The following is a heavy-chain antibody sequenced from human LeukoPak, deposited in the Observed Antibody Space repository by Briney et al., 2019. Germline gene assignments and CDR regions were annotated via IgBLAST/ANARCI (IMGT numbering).Heavy chain of an antibody. CDR1: GFTFDTHA. D-gene: IGHD5-18*01. Sequence: GGSLRLSCAASGFTFDTHAMSWVRQGPGKGLEWVSGINGNGASTYYSDSVKGRFTISRDNSKNTLYLQMSTLRAEDTAVYYCAKDQGYSYYYLDYWGQGTLVTVSS. J-gene: IGHJ4*02. V-gene: IGHV3-23*01. CDR3: AKDQGYSYYYLDY. CDR2: INGNGAST.